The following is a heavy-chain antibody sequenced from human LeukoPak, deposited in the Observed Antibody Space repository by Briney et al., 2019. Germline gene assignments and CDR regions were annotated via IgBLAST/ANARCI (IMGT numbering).Heavy chain of an antibody. CDR2: ISGSGGST. CDR3: AKDIAVAGVFDY. CDR1: GFTLSSYA. D-gene: IGHD6-19*01. Sequence: GGSLRLSCAASGFTLSSYAMSWVRQGPGKGLEWVSAISGSGGSTYYADSVKGRFTISRDNSKNTLYLQMNSLRAEDTAVYYCAKDIAVAGVFDYWGQGTLVTVSS. J-gene: IGHJ4*02. V-gene: IGHV3-23*01.